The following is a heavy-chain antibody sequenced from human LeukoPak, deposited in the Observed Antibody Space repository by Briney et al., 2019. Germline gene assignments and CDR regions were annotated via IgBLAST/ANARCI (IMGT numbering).Heavy chain of an antibody. D-gene: IGHD3-3*01. V-gene: IGHV4-59*01. CDR3: ARGVTIFGVVTGSLYYYYMDV. CDR1: GGSISSYY. J-gene: IGHJ6*03. CDR2: IYYSGST. Sequence: PSETLSLTCTVSGGSISSYYWSWIRQPPGKGLEWIGYIYYSGSTNYNPSLKSRVTISVDTSKNQFSLMLSSVTAADTAVYYCARGVTIFGVVTGSLYYYYMDVWGKGTTVTVSS.